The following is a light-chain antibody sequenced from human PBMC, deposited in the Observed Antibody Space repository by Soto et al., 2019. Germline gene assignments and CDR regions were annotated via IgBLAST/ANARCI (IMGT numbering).Light chain of an antibody. Sequence: EIELAQSPATLSLSPGDRATLSCGASQSVSRSYLAWYQQKPGLAPRLIIYDASTRATGIPDRFSGSGSGTDFTLTISRLEPEDFAVYYCQQSGSSPITFGQGTRLEI. CDR3: QQSGSSPIT. CDR2: DAS. CDR1: QSVSRSY. J-gene: IGKJ5*01. V-gene: IGKV3D-20*01.